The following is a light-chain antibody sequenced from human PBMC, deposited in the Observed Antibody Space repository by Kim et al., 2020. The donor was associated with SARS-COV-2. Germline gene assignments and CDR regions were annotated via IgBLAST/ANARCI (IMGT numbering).Light chain of an antibody. CDR1: LLARKF. V-gene: IGLV3-27*01. Sequence: SPGQTARLTCSGDLLARKFVRWFQQKPGQAPVLVIYKDTERPSGIPERFSGSSSGTTVTLTISGAQIDDEADYFCYSATDNNQGVFGGGTQLTVL. J-gene: IGLJ3*02. CDR2: KDT. CDR3: YSATDNNQGV.